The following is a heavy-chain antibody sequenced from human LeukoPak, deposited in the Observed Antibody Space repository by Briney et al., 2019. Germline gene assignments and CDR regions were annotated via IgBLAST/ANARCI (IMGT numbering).Heavy chain of an antibody. D-gene: IGHD3-3*01. CDR3: ARDCGPWSGYSGWDV. J-gene: IGHJ6*02. CDR2: IIPIFGTA. CDR1: GGTFSSYA. Sequence: SVKVSCKASGGTFSSYAISWVRQAPGQGLEWMGGIIPIFGTANYAQKFQGRVTITADESTSTAYMELSSLRSEDTAVYYCARDCGPWSGYSGWDVWGQGTTVTVSS. V-gene: IGHV1-69*13.